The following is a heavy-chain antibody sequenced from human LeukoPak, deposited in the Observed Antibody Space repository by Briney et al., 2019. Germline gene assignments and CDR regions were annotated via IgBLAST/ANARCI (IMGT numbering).Heavy chain of an antibody. CDR1: GGSFSGYY. D-gene: IGHD6-19*01. CDR2: INHSGST. CDR3: ARDSSGYDY. J-gene: IGHJ4*02. V-gene: IGHV4-34*01. Sequence: SETLSLTCAVYGGSFSGYYWSWIRQPPGKGLEWIGEINHSGSTNYNPSLKSRVTISVDTSKNQFSLKLSSVTAADTAVYYCARDSSGYDYWGQGTLVTVSS.